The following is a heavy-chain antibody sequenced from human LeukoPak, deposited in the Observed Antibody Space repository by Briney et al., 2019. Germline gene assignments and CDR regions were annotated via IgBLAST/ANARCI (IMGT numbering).Heavy chain of an antibody. CDR2: IYYSGST. CDR3: ARASLRLYYFDY. D-gene: IGHD2-15*01. CDR1: GGSISSGDYY. J-gene: IGHJ4*02. V-gene: IGHV4-30-4*01. Sequence: PSQTLSLTCTVSGGSISSGDYYWSWIRQPPGKGLEWIGYIYYSGSTYYNPSLKSRVTISVDTSKNQFSLKLSSVTAADTAVYYCARASLRLYYFDYWGQGTLVTVSS.